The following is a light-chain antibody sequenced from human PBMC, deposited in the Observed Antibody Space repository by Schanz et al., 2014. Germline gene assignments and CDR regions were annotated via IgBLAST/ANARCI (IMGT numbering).Light chain of an antibody. V-gene: IGLV2-11*01. CDR1: FSDVGGYNF. Sequence: QSALTQPRSVSGSPGQSVTVSCTGTFSDVGGYNFVSWYQQHPGKAPKLMIYDVSKRPSGVSDRFSGSKSGNTASLTVSGLQADDEADYYCTSYAGSNQVVFGGGTKLTVL. J-gene: IGLJ2*01. CDR3: TSYAGSNQVV. CDR2: DVS.